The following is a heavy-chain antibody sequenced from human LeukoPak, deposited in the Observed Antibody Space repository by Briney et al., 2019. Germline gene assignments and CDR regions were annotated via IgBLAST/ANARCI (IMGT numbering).Heavy chain of an antibody. D-gene: IGHD3-22*01. CDR1: GYTFTSYD. CDR2: MNPNSGNT. Sequence: GASVKVSCKASGYTFTSYDINWVRQATGQGLEWMGWMNPNSGNTGYAQKFQGRVTMTRNTSISTAYMELGSLRSEDTAVYYCARAQTYYYDSSGPGSRDSDGMDVWGQGTTVTVSS. V-gene: IGHV1-8*01. J-gene: IGHJ6*02. CDR3: ARAQTYYYDSSGPGSRDSDGMDV.